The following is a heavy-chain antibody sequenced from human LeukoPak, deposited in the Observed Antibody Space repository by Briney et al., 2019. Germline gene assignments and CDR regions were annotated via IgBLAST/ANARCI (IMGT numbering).Heavy chain of an antibody. Sequence: GSLSLSCTASGFTPSSYAMNWVRHAPEGGLGWLSCISSSVSSTNYTDSVNGRFTISRVAKNSLYVQMNSLRAEDTAVYYCARARRYIVPHFCYWGQGALVTVSS. D-gene: IGHD5-12*01. J-gene: IGHJ4*02. CDR1: GFTPSSYA. V-gene: IGHV3-48*03. CDR2: ISSSVSST. CDR3: ARARRYIVPHFCY.